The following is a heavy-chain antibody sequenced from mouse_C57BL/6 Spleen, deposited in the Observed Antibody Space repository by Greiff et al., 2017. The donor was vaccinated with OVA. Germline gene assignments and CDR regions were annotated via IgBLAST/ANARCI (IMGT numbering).Heavy chain of an antibody. CDR3: AISYYGSSYDY. V-gene: IGHV1-64*01. Sequence: QVHVKQPGAELVKPGASVKLSCKASGYTFTSYWMHWVKQRPGQGLEWIGMIHPNSGSTNYNEKFKSKATLTVDKSSSTAYMQLSSLTSEDSAVYYCAISYYGSSYDYWGQGTTLTVSS. D-gene: IGHD1-1*01. CDR1: GYTFTSYW. J-gene: IGHJ2*01. CDR2: IHPNSGST.